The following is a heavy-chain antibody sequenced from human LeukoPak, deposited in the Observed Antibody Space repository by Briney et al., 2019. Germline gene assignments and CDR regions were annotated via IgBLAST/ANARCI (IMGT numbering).Heavy chain of an antibody. D-gene: IGHD3-10*01. CDR2: IQYDGSNK. CDR3: AKDEVGGSGSYSPDY. V-gene: IGHV3-30*02. J-gene: IGHJ4*02. Sequence: GGSLRLSCAASGFTFSNYGMHWVRQAPGKGLERATFIQYDGSNKYYADSVKGRFTISRDDSKNTLYLQMNSLRAEDTAVYYCAKDEVGGSGSYSPDYWGQGTLVTVSS. CDR1: GFTFSNYG.